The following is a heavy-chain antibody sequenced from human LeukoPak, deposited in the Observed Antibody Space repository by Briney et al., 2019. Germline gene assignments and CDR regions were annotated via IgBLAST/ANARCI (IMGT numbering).Heavy chain of an antibody. CDR1: GFTFSSYW. Sequence: PGGSLRLSCAASGFTFSSYWMHWVRQAPGKGLVWVSRINSDGSSTSYADSVKGRFTISRDNAKNTLYLQMNSLRAEDTAVYYCARVDTAMVDHFDYWGQGTLVTVSS. J-gene: IGHJ4*02. CDR3: ARVDTAMVDHFDY. CDR2: INSDGSST. V-gene: IGHV3-74*01. D-gene: IGHD5-18*01.